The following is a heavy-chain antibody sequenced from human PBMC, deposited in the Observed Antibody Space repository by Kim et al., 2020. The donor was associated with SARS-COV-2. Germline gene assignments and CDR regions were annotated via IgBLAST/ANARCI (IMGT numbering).Heavy chain of an antibody. CDR1: GFMFSTYS. J-gene: IGHJ4*01. V-gene: IGHV3-23*01. CDR3: SAEYITFGQPHYSF. D-gene: IGHD3-10*01. Sequence: GGSLRLSCAASGFMFSTYSMSWVRQTPGKGLEWVSLIRPGGVPTYSASLQGRVVASRGDPKNSPQLQMNSLTAEDTAGYFYSAEYITFGQPHYSFWGQGILVTVSS. CDR2: IRPGGVPT.